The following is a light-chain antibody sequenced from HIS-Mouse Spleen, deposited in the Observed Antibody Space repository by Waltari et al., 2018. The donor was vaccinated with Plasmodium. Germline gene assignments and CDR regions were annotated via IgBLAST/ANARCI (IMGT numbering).Light chain of an antibody. J-gene: IGLJ2*01. CDR3: QAWDSSTAWV. Sequence: SYELTQPPSVSVSPGQTASITCSGDNLGVKYACWYQQKPGQSHVLVIYQDSKRPAGIPERFSGSNSGNTATLTISGTQAMDEADYYCQAWDSSTAWVFGGGTKLTVL. V-gene: IGLV3-1*01. CDR1: NLGVKY. CDR2: QDS.